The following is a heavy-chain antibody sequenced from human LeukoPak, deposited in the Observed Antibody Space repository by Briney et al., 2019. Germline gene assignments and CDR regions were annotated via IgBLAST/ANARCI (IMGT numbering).Heavy chain of an antibody. CDR3: AKEGQNYYGSGSYGRSYYMDV. J-gene: IGHJ6*03. CDR2: ISYDGSNK. D-gene: IGHD3-10*01. CDR1: GFTFSSYG. V-gene: IGHV3-30*18. Sequence: GGTLRLSCAASGFTFSSYGMSWVRQAPGKGLEWVAVISYDGSNKYYADSVKGRFTISRDNSKNTLYLQMNGLRAEDTAVYYCAKEGQNYYGSGSYGRSYYMDVWGEGTTVTVSS.